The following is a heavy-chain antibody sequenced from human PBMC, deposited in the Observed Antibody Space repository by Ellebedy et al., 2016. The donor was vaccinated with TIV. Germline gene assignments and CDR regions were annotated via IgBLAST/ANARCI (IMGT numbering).Heavy chain of an antibody. Sequence: GESLKISCAASGFTFSSYGMHWVRQAPGKGLEWVAVISYDGSNKYYADSVKGRFTISRDNAKNSLDLQMNSLRADDTAVYYCGRDRGPYGSSPNGGAFDIWGQGTMVTVSS. CDR3: GRDRGPYGSSPNGGAFDI. V-gene: IGHV3-30*03. CDR2: ISYDGSNK. CDR1: GFTFSSYG. J-gene: IGHJ3*02. D-gene: IGHD6-13*01.